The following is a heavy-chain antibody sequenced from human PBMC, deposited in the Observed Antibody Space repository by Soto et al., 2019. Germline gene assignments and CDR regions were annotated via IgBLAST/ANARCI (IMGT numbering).Heavy chain of an antibody. V-gene: IGHV3-23*01. J-gene: IGHJ6*02. D-gene: IGHD1-1*01. CDR2: ISGSGGSI. CDR1: GFTFSTYA. Sequence: EVQLLESGGGLVQPGGSLRLSCGASGFTFSTYAMNWVRQATGNGLEWVSAISGSGGSIHYADSVKGRFTISRDNSKNTLYLQMNSLRDEDTAVYHCVKGYWKGDVWGQGTTVTVSS. CDR3: VKGYWKGDV.